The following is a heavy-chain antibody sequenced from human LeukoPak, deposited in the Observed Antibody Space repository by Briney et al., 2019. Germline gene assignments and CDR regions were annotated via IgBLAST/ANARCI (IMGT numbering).Heavy chain of an antibody. V-gene: IGHV1-69*13. CDR2: IIPIFGTA. CDR1: GGTFSSYA. CDR3: ARGCSGGSCYYFDY. J-gene: IGHJ4*02. D-gene: IGHD2-15*01. Sequence: GASVTVSCKASGGTFSSYAISWVRQAPGQGLEWMGGIIPIFGTANYAQKFQGRVTITADESTSTAYMELSSLRSEDTAVYYCARGCSGGSCYYFDYWGQGTLVTVSS.